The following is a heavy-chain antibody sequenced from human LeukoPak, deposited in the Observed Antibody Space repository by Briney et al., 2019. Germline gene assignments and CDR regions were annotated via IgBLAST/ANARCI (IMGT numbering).Heavy chain of an antibody. J-gene: IGHJ3*02. Sequence: PGGSLRLSCAASGFTFSDYYMSWIRQAPGKGLEWVSYISSSGTTKYYADSVKGRFTISRDNAKNSLYLQMNSLRAEDTAVYYCARDGGTFTRRDAFDIWGQGTMVTVSS. CDR1: GFTFSDYY. D-gene: IGHD1-1*01. V-gene: IGHV3-11*04. CDR3: ARDGGTFTRRDAFDI. CDR2: ISSSGTTK.